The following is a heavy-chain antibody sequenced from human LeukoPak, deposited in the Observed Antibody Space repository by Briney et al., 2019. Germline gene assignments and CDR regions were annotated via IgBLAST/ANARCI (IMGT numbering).Heavy chain of an antibody. D-gene: IGHD4-23*01. CDR2: IKSKRDGETT. Sequence: PGGSLRLSCAGSGLDFQYAWMTWVRQAPGKGPEWVGRIKSKRDGETTDYTTLVKSRFSISRGDSKNTVYLQMNSLRTEDTAVYYCTSLVGSPTYWGQGTLVAVSS. CDR1: GLDFQYAW. CDR3: TSLVGSPTY. J-gene: IGHJ4*02. V-gene: IGHV3-15*01.